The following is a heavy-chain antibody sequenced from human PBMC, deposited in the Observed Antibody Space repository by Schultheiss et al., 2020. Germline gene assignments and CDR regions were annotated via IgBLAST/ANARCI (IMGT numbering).Heavy chain of an antibody. J-gene: IGHJ6*02. Sequence: GGSLRLSCAASGFTFSSYAMSWVRQAPGKVLEWVSAISGGGGSTYYADSVKGRLTISRDNSKNTLYLQMNSLRAEDTAVYYCAKLLFNGPKPTYYYYGMDVWGQGTTVTVSS. CDR1: GFTFSSYA. CDR2: ISGGGGST. V-gene: IGHV3-23*01. D-gene: IGHD4/OR15-4a*01. CDR3: AKLLFNGPKPTYYYYGMDV.